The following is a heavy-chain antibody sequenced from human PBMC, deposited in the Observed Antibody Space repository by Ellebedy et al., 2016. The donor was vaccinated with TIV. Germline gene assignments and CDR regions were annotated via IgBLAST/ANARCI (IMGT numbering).Heavy chain of an antibody. V-gene: IGHV1-69*13. CDR2: IIPIFGTA. Sequence: SVKVSXKASGGTFSSYAISWVRQAPGQGLEWMGGIIPIFGTANYAQKFQGRVTITADESTSTAYMELSSLRSEDTAVYYCARDGGVYGDYVPFDYWGQGTLVTVSS. CDR1: GGTFSSYA. D-gene: IGHD4-17*01. CDR3: ARDGGVYGDYVPFDY. J-gene: IGHJ4*02.